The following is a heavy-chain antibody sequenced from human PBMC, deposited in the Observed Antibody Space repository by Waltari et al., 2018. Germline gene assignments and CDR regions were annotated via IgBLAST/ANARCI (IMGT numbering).Heavy chain of an antibody. J-gene: IGHJ6*02. Sequence: QVQLVQSGAEVKKPGASVKVSCEASGYTLTNYDFNWVRQATGQGLEWMGWINPKSGNAGYAQKFRGRISMTRDTSTRTVSMGLSSLRSDDTAVYYCASRTMDEYGLDVWGQGTTVIVSS. V-gene: IGHV1-8*01. CDR2: INPKSGNA. CDR1: GYTLTNYD. CDR3: ASRTMDEYGLDV.